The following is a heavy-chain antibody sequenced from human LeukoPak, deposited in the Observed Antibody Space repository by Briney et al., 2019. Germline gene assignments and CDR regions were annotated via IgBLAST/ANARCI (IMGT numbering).Heavy chain of an antibody. CDR1: GFTFSTDW. J-gene: IGHJ4*02. CDR3: ARGIRLWTGDY. CDR2: IKPGGSDK. V-gene: IGHV3-7*01. Sequence: GGSLRLSCAVSGFTFSTDWLTWVRQAPGKGLEWVGNIKPGGSDKYYVDSVKGRFTISRDNAKHSLYLQLNTLRAEDTAVYYCARGIRLWTGDYWGQGTLVSVSS. D-gene: IGHD3/OR15-3a*01.